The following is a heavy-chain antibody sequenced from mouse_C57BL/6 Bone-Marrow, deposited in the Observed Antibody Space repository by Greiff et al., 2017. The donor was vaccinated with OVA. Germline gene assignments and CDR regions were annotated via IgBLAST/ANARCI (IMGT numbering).Heavy chain of an antibody. D-gene: IGHD4-1*02. CDR3: TRSPTGTPFAY. V-gene: IGHV5-9-1*02. CDR1: GFTFSSYA. CDR2: ISSGGDYI. Sequence: EVKVVESGEGLVKPGGSLKLSCAASGFTFSSYAMSWVRQTPEKRLEWVAYISSGGDYIYYADTVKGRFTISRDNARNTLYLQMSSLKSEDTAMYYCTRSPTGTPFAYWGQGTLVTVSA. J-gene: IGHJ3*01.